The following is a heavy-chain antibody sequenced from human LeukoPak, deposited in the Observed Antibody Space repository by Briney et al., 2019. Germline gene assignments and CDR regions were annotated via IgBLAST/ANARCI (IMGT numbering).Heavy chain of an antibody. J-gene: IGHJ5*02. CDR3: ARATLRLGDLSLSNYFDP. CDR1: GDTMNNDY. D-gene: IGHD3-16*02. CDR2: IHTSGST. V-gene: IGHV4-4*07. Sequence: SETLSLTCTVSGDTMNNDYWSWIRQPAGKGLEWVGRIHTSGSTNYNPSLKSRVTMSVDTSKNQFSLKLSSVTAADTALYYCARATLRLGDLSLSNYFDPWGQGTLVTVSS.